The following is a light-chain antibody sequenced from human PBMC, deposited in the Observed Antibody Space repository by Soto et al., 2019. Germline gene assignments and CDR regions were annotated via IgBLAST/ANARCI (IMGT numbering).Light chain of an antibody. CDR3: SSYTSISTYV. CDR2: EVS. J-gene: IGLJ1*01. Sequence: QSALTQPASVSGSPGQSVTISCTGTSSDVGGYNYVSWYQHHPGKAPKLMIYEVSNRPSGVSNRFSGSKSGNTASLTISGLQDEDEADYYCSSYTSISTYVFGTGTKLTVL. CDR1: SSDVGGYNY. V-gene: IGLV2-14*01.